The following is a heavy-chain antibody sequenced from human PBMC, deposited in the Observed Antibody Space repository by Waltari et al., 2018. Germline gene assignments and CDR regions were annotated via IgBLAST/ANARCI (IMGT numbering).Heavy chain of an antibody. CDR3: ARGYSSSWYVDP. Sequence: QVQLQESGPGLVKPSETLSLTCAVSGYSISSGYYWGWIRQPPGKGLEWIGSIYHSGSTYYNPSSNGRVTRSVDTSKNQFSLKLSSVTAADTAVYYCARGYSSSWYVDPWGQGTLVTVSS. V-gene: IGHV4-38-2*01. J-gene: IGHJ5*02. CDR2: IYHSGST. CDR1: GYSISSGYY. D-gene: IGHD6-13*01.